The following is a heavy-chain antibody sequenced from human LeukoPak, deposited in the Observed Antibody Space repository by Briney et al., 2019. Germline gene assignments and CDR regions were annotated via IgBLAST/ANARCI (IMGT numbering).Heavy chain of an antibody. D-gene: IGHD5-24*01. V-gene: IGHV3-21*01. CDR2: ISSSSSYI. CDR3: ERGTVEKDTIDY. Sequence: PGGSLRLSCAASGFTFSSYSMNWVRQAPGKGLEWVSSISSSSSYIYYADSVKGRFTISRDNAKNSLYLQMYSLRAEDTAVYFCERGTVEKDTIDYWGQGTLATVSS. CDR1: GFTFSSYS. J-gene: IGHJ4*02.